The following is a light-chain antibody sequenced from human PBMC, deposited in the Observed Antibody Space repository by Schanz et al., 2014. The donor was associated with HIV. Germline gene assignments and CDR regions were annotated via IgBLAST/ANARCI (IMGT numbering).Light chain of an antibody. Sequence: QSVLTQPPSVSAAPGQKVTISCTGSRSNIGARYDVHWYQQLPGTAPKLLISGNNNRPSGVPDRFSGSKSGTSASLAISGLQSEDEADYYCAAWDDSLNGPMFGGGTKVTVL. J-gene: IGLJ3*02. CDR1: RSNIGARYD. V-gene: IGLV1-40*01. CDR3: AAWDDSLNGPM. CDR2: GNN.